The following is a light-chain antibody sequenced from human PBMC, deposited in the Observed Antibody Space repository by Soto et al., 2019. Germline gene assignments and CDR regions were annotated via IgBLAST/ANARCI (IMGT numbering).Light chain of an antibody. CDR1: SSNVGNHNH. CDR3: QSYDNSISASYV. J-gene: IGLJ1*01. V-gene: IGLV2-14*01. Sequence: QPVLTQPASVSGSPGQSITITCTGTSSNVGNHNHVLWYQHHAGKVPKLIIYDVSYRPSGVSSRFSGSKSGNTASLAITGLQADDEADYYCQSYDNSISASYVFGTGTKLTVL. CDR2: DVS.